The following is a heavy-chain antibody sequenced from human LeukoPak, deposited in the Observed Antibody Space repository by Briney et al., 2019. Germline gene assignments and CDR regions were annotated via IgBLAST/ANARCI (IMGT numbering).Heavy chain of an antibody. J-gene: IGHJ4*02. CDR3: ARGRRNMITFGQTWSFDY. Sequence: SLTIAVYGGSITGYYCGCIPHPLTRGREGSGEINHGGSTNYDPSLKSRVPISVDTSKNELSLKLSSVTAADTAVYYCARGRRNMITFGQTWSFDYWGQGTLVTVSS. CDR1: GGSITGYY. V-gene: IGHV4-34*01. D-gene: IGHD3-16*01. CDR2: INHGGST.